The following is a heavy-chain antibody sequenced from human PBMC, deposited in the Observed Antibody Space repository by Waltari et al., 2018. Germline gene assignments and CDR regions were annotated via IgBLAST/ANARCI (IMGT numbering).Heavy chain of an antibody. D-gene: IGHD5-12*01. J-gene: IGHJ4*02. CDR1: GYSISSGYY. CDR3: ATERGYSGYDYY. Sequence: QVQLQESGPGLVKPSETLSLTCAVSGYSISSGYYWGWIRQPPGKGLEWIGSIYHSGSTYYNPSLKSRVTISVDTSKNQFSLKLSSVTAADTAVYYCATERGYSGYDYYWGQGTLVTVSS. CDR2: IYHSGST. V-gene: IGHV4-38-2*01.